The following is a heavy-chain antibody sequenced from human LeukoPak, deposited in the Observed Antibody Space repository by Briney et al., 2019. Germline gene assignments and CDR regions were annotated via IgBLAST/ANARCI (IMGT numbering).Heavy chain of an antibody. CDR2: IHPNSGGT. CDR1: GYTFTGYY. D-gene: IGHD6-13*01. CDR3: ARSYSSSWYANNWFDP. Sequence: ASVKVSCKASGYTFTGYYMHWVRQAPGQGLEWMGWIHPNSGGTNYAQKFQGRVTMTRDTSISTAYMELSRLRSADTAVYYCARSYSSSWYANNWFDPWGQGTLVTVSS. V-gene: IGHV1-2*02. J-gene: IGHJ5*02.